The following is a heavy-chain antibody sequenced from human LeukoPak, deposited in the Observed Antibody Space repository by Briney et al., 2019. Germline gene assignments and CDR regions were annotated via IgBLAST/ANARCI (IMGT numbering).Heavy chain of an antibody. Sequence: PGGSLRLSCAASGFTFISYVMHWVRQAPGKGLEWVSFIFSSSTYIYYTDSVKGRFTISRDNARNSLYLQMDNLRAEDTGVYYCARDFYDGFALDYWGQGTLVTVSS. V-gene: IGHV3-21*03. CDR3: ARDFYDGFALDY. CDR2: IFSSSTYI. CDR1: GFTFISYV. D-gene: IGHD2/OR15-2a*01. J-gene: IGHJ4*02.